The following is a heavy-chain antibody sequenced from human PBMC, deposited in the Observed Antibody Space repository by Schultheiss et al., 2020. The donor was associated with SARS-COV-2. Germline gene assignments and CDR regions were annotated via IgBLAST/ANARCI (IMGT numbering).Heavy chain of an antibody. J-gene: IGHJ4*02. CDR2: VSWNGSRT. D-gene: IGHD3-10*01. Sequence: GGSLRLSCAASGFTFSNSDMNWVHQAPGKGLEWVSGVSWNGSRTHYADSVKGRFIISRDNSRNTLYLQLNSLRAEDTAVYYCAGDPRNSYSFTISPPHDSWGQGTLVTVSS. CDR1: GFTFSNSD. CDR3: AGDPRNSYSFTISPPHDS. V-gene: IGHV3-35*01.